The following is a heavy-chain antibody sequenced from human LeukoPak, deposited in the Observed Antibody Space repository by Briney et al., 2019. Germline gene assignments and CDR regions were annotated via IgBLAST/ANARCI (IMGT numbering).Heavy chain of an antibody. V-gene: IGHV1-18*01. J-gene: IGHJ3*02. CDR1: GYTFTSYA. Sequence: ASVKVSCKASGYTFTSYAISWVRQAPGQGLEWMGWISAYNGNTNYAQKLQGRVTMTTDTSTSTAYMELRSLRSDDTAVYYCARDYKVNCSSTSCPEVWHDAFDIWGQGTMVTVSS. CDR3: ARDYKVNCSSTSCPEVWHDAFDI. D-gene: IGHD2-2*01. CDR2: ISAYNGNT.